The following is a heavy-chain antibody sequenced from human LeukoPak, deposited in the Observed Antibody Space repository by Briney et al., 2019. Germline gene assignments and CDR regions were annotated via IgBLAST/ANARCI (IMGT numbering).Heavy chain of an antibody. CDR1: GFSLSTGGMC. CDR3: ARLYGDYDPGDY. Sequence: ESGPTLVNPTHTLTLTCTFSGFSLSTGGMCVSWIRQPPGKALEWLARIDWDDDKYYSTSLKTRLTISKDTSKNQVVLTMTNMDPVDTATYYCARLYGDYDPGDYWGQGTLVTVSS. D-gene: IGHD4-17*01. V-gene: IGHV2-70*11. CDR2: IDWDDDK. J-gene: IGHJ4*02.